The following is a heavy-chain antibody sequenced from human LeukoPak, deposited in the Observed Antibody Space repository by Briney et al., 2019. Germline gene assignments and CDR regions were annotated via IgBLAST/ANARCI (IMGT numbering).Heavy chain of an antibody. CDR2: ISWNSGSI. J-gene: IGHJ4*02. D-gene: IGHD3-10*01. Sequence: PGGPLRLSCAASGFTFDDYAMHWVRQAPGKGLEWVSGISWNSGSIGYADSVKGRFTISRDNAKNSLYLQMNSLRAEDTALYYCAKDILYDYGSGSYYSSYFDYWGQGTLVTVSS. CDR3: AKDILYDYGSGSYYSSYFDY. CDR1: GFTFDDYA. V-gene: IGHV3-9*01.